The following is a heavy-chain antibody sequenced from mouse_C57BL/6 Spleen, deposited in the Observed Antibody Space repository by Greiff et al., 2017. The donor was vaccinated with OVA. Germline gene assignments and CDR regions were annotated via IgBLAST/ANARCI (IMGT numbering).Heavy chain of an antibody. CDR3: ATLLPVDY. D-gene: IGHD2-10*01. J-gene: IGHJ3*01. CDR1: GFTFSDYG. CDR2: ISSGSSTI. V-gene: IGHV5-17*01. Sequence: EVMLVESGGGLVKPGGSLKLSCAASGFTFSDYGMHWVRQAPEQGLEWVAYISSGSSTIYYADTVKGRFTISRDNAKNTLCLQMTSLRAEDTAMYYCATLLPVDYWGQGTMVTVSA.